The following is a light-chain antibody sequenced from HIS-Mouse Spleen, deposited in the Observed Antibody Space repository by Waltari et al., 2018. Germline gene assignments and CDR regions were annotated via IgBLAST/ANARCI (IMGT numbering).Light chain of an antibody. CDR1: SSNTGHNY. Sequence: QSVLTQPPSVSAAPGQKVTIPRPCISSNTGHNYVSWYHHLPGTPPNLLIYDNNKRPSGIPDRFSGSKSGTSATLGITGLQTGDEADYYCGTWDSSLSAWVFGGGTKLTVL. CDR3: GTWDSSLSAWV. V-gene: IGLV1-51*01. J-gene: IGLJ3*02. CDR2: DNN.